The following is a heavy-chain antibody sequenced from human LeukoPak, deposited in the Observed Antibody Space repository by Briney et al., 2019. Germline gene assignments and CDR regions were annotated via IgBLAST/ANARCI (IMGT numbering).Heavy chain of an antibody. CDR2: IKQDGSEK. CDR3: ARDHGSQTYDILTGYYPESTGMDV. Sequence: GGSLRLSCAASGFTYSSYWMSWVRQAPGKGLEWVANIKQDGSEKYYVDSVKGRFTISRDNAKNSLYLQMNSLRAEDTAVYYCARDHGSQTYDILTGYYPESTGMDVWGQGTTVTVSS. CDR1: GFTYSSYW. J-gene: IGHJ6*02. D-gene: IGHD3-9*01. V-gene: IGHV3-7*01.